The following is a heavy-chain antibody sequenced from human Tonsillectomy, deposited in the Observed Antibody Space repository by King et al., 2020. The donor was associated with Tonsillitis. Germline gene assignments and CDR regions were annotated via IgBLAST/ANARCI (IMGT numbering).Heavy chain of an antibody. D-gene: IGHD2-2*01. CDR2: ISAYNGNT. V-gene: IGHV1-18*01. Sequence: MGEDGDEVKKPGASVKVSCTASGYTFTSYGISWVRQAPGQGLEWMGWISAYNGNTNYAQKLQGRVTMTTDTSTSTAYMELRSLRSDDTAVYYCARAPRAYIVVVPAALDYWGQGTLVTVSS. J-gene: IGHJ4*02. CDR1: GYTFTSYG. CDR3: ARAPRAYIVVVPAALDY.